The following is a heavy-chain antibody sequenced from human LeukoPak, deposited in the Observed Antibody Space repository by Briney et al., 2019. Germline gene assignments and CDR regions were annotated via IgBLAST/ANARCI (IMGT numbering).Heavy chain of an antibody. Sequence: GESLKISLKGSGYSLTSYWIGWGLQMPGKSLELMGIIYPGDSDTRSSPSFQGQVTISADKSVSTACLQWSSLKASDTAMYYCARSFEGFPPGFDYWGQGTLVTVSS. J-gene: IGHJ4*02. CDR2: IYPGDSDT. CDR1: GYSLTSYW. CDR3: ARSFEGFPPGFDY. D-gene: IGHD3-9*01. V-gene: IGHV5-51*01.